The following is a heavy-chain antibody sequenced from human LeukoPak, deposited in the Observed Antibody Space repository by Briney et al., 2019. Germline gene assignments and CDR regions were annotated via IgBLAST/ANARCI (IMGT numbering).Heavy chain of an antibody. V-gene: IGHV3-66*01. CDR2: IYSGGST. CDR3: ARVRGRIVLVVAATFDAFDI. Sequence: GGSLRLSCAASGFTVSSNYMSWVRQAPGKGLEWVSVIYSGGSTYYADSVKGRFTISRDNSKNTLYLQMNSLRAEDTAVYYCARVRGRIVLVVAATFDAFDIWGQGTMVTVSS. D-gene: IGHD2-15*01. J-gene: IGHJ3*02. CDR1: GFTVSSNY.